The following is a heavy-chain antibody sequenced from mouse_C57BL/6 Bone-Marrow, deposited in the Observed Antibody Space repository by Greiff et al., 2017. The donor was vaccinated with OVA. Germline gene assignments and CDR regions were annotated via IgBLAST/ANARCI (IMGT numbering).Heavy chain of an antibody. J-gene: IGHJ2*01. CDR3: ARGGLDYGN. V-gene: IGHV1-50*01. D-gene: IGHD1-1*01. CDR1: GYTFTSYW. CDR2: IDPSDSYT. Sequence: QVQLKQPGAELVKPGASVKLSCKASGYTFTSYWMQWVKQRPGQGLEWIGEIDPSDSYTNYNQKFKGKATLTVDTSSSTAYMQLSSLTSEDSAVYYCARGGLDYGNWGQGTTLTVSS.